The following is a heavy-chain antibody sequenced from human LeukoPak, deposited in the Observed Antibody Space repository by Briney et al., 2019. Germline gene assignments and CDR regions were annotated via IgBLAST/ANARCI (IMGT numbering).Heavy chain of an antibody. CDR3: ARVAVAEYYFDY. Sequence: GASVKVSCKASGYTFTGYYLHRVRQAPGQGLAWMGWINPNSGGTNYAQKFQGRVTMTRDTSISTAYMELSRLRSYDTAVYYCARVAVAEYYFDYWGQGTLVTVSS. V-gene: IGHV1-2*02. J-gene: IGHJ4*02. D-gene: IGHD6-19*01. CDR2: INPNSGGT. CDR1: GYTFTGYY.